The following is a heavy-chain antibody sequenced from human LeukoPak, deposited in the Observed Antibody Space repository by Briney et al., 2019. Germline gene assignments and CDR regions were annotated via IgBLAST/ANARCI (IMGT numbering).Heavy chain of an antibody. CDR2: INHSGST. CDR1: GGSFSGYY. CDR3: ASLRLGYCSSTSCYDAFGI. D-gene: IGHD2-2*01. V-gene: IGHV4-34*01. J-gene: IGHJ3*02. Sequence: PSETLSLTCAVYGGSFSGYYWSWIRQPPGKGLEWIGEINHSGSTNYNPSLKSRVTISVDTSKNQFSLKLSSVTAADTAVYYCASLRLGYCSSTSCYDAFGIWGQGTMVTVSS.